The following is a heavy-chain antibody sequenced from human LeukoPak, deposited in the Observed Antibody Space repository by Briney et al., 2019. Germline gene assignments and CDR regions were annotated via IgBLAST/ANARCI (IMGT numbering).Heavy chain of an antibody. CDR2: ISGSGGST. CDR1: GFTFSSYA. Sequence: GGSLRLSCAASGFTFSSYAMSWVRQAPGKGLEWVSAISGSGGSTYYADSVKGRFTISRDNSKNTLYLQMNGLRAEDTAVYYCTVYRSPSVPFDYWGQGTLVTVSS. J-gene: IGHJ4*02. CDR3: TVYRSPSVPFDY. D-gene: IGHD4-11*01. V-gene: IGHV3-23*01.